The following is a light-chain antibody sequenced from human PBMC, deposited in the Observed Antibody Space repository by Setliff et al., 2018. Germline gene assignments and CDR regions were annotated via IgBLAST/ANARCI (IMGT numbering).Light chain of an antibody. CDR1: SSDVGAYDY. CDR2: DVN. CDR3: ASYTATSTPLYV. Sequence: QSALTQPASVSGSPGQSITISCSGTSSDVGAYDYVSWYQKHPDKAPKLIIYDVNKRPSGVSNRFSGSKSVNTASLTISGLQPEDEADYYCASYTATSTPLYVFGTGTKVT. J-gene: IGLJ1*01. V-gene: IGLV2-14*03.